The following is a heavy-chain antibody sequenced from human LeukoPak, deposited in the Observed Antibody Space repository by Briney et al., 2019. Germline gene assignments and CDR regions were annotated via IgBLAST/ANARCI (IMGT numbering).Heavy chain of an antibody. CDR2: IYFSGST. J-gene: IGHJ5*02. D-gene: IGHD2-2*01. Sequence: SQTLSLTCTVSGASITNDDYYWSWIRQHPGKGLEWIGYIYFSGSTYYNPTLKSRASVSVDTSKSQFSLRLTSMTAADTAVYYCARRAPFSNWFDPWGQGTLVIVSS. CDR1: GASITNDDYY. CDR3: ARRAPFSNWFDP. V-gene: IGHV4-31*03.